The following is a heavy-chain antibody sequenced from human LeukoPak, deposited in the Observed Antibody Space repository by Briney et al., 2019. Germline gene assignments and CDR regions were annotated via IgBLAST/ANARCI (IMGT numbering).Heavy chain of an antibody. CDR1: GFSVSSNY. V-gene: IGHV3-66*01. Sequence: GGSLRLSCAASGFSVSSNYVTWVRQAPGKGLEWVSVIYSGGGTCYGDSVKGRFSVSRDISKNTVYLQMNSLRAEDTAVCYCARDFHDGRYLVCLGYWGQGTLVAVSS. D-gene: IGHD3-10*01. J-gene: IGHJ4*02. CDR2: IYSGGGT. CDR3: ARDFHDGRYLVCLGY.